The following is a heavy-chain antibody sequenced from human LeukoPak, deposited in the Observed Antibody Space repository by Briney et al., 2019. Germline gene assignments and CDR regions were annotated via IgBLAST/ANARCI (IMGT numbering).Heavy chain of an antibody. D-gene: IGHD3-22*01. CDR3: AKGNTYYYDSSGYYPDY. V-gene: IGHV3-23*01. J-gene: IGHJ4*02. Sequence: PGGSLRLSCAASGFTFDDYGMSWVRQAPGKGLEWVSGISGSGGSTYYADSVKGRFTISRDNSKNTLYLQMNSLRAEDTAVYYCAKGNTYYYDSSGYYPDYWGQGTLVTVSS. CDR2: ISGSGGST. CDR1: GFTFDDYG.